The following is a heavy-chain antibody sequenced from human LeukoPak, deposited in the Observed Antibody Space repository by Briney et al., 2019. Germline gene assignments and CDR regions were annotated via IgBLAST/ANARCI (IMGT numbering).Heavy chain of an antibody. V-gene: IGHV3-23*01. D-gene: IGHD3-22*01. CDR3: AKDTLLLLY. CDR1: GFTFSSYA. J-gene: IGHJ4*02. Sequence: GGSLRLSCAASGFTFSSYAMNWVRQAPGKGLEWVSAISGSGGDTYYADSVKGRFTISRDNAKSTLYLQMNSLRAEDTALYYCAKDTLLLLYWGQGTLVTVSS. CDR2: ISGSGGDT.